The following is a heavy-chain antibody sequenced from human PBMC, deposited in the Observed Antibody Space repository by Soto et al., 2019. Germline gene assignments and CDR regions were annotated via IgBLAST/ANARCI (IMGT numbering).Heavy chain of an antibody. Sequence: QVQLVQSGAEVKKPGASVKVSCKASGYTFTSYDINWVRQATGQGLEWMGWMNPNSGNTGYAQKFQGRVTMTRNTSISTAYMELSSLRSEDTAVYYCATNYCSSTSCSYYFDYWGQGTLVTVSS. J-gene: IGHJ4*02. CDR1: GYTFTSYD. CDR3: ATNYCSSTSCSYYFDY. V-gene: IGHV1-8*01. D-gene: IGHD2-2*01. CDR2: MNPNSGNT.